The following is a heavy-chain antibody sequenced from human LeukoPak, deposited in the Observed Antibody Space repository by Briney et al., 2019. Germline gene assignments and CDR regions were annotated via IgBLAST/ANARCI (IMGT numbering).Heavy chain of an antibody. J-gene: IGHJ4*02. CDR2: ISSSGSII. CDR1: GFTFSSFE. CDR3: ARDTSPTH. Sequence: PGGSLRLSCAAPGFTFSSFEMNWVRQAPGKGLEWVSYISSSGSIIYYADFVKGRFTVSRDNAKNSLDLQMNSLRVEDTAVYYCARDTSPTHWGQGTLVTVSS. D-gene: IGHD3-16*01. V-gene: IGHV3-48*03.